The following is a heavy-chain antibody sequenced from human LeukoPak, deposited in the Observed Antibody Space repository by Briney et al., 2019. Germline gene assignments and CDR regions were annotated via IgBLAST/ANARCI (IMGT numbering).Heavy chain of an antibody. D-gene: IGHD3-3*01. CDR3: ARLSYYDFWSGVGYYYYYMDV. CDR2: ISAYNGNT. CDR1: GYTFTSYG. Sequence: ASVKVSCKASGYTFTSYGISWVRQAPGQGLEWMGWISAYNGNTNYAQKLQGRVTMTTDTSTSTAYMELRSLRSDDTAVYYCARLSYYDFWSGVGYYYYYMDVWGKGTTVTVSS. J-gene: IGHJ6*03. V-gene: IGHV1-18*01.